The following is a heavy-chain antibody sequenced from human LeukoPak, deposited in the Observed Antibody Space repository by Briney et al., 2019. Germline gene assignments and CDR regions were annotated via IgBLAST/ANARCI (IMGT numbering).Heavy chain of an antibody. D-gene: IGHD2-2*01. CDR2: IYYSGST. CDR1: GGSISSSSYY. CDR3: ARVQSYCSSTSCYQYVDY. V-gene: IGHV4-39*07. Sequence: PSETLSLTCTVSGGSISSSSYYWGWIRQPPGKGLEWIGSIYYSGSTNYNPSLKSRVTISVDTSKNQFSLKLSSVTAADTAVYYCARVQSYCSSTSCYQYVDYWGQGTLVTVSS. J-gene: IGHJ4*02.